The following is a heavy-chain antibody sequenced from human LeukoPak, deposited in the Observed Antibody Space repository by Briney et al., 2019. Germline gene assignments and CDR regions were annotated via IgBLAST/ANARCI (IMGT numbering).Heavy chain of an antibody. J-gene: IGHJ6*02. V-gene: IGHV4-34*01. D-gene: IGHD6-13*01. CDR2: IRHSGST. CDR3: ARRGSWTYYYAMDV. Sequence: PSETLSLTCDVSGGSFNDYYWSWIRQAPGKGLEWIGEIRHSGSTNYNPSLKGRATVSVDTSKNQFSLRLTSVTAADTAVYYCARRGSWTYYYAMDVWGQGTTVTVSS. CDR1: GGSFNDYY.